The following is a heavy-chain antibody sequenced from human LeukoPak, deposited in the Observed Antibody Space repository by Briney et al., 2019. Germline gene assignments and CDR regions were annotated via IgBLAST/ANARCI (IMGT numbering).Heavy chain of an antibody. CDR1: GFTFSTYA. V-gene: IGHV3-30*02. Sequence: PGGSLRLSCAASGFTFSTYAINWVRQAPGKGLEWVAFIRYDGSNKYYADSVKGRFTISRDNSKNTLYLQMNSLRAEDTAVYYCAKEHSSGWYYFDYWGQGTLVTVSS. CDR3: AKEHSSGWYYFDY. J-gene: IGHJ4*02. D-gene: IGHD6-19*01. CDR2: IRYDGSNK.